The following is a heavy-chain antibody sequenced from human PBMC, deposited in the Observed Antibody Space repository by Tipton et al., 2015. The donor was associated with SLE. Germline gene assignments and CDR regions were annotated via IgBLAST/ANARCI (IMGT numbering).Heavy chain of an antibody. CDR2: IRYDGSNK. D-gene: IGHD3-9*01. J-gene: IGHJ6*02. CDR3: AKVLYYDILTGYYSGLYYYAMDV. V-gene: IGHV3-30*02. Sequence: SGFTFSSYGMHWVRQAPGKGLEWVAFIRYDGSNKYYADSVKGRFTISRDNSKNTLYLQMNSLRAEDTAVYYCAKVLYYDILTGYYSGLYYYAMDVWGQGTTVTVSS. CDR1: GFTFSSYG.